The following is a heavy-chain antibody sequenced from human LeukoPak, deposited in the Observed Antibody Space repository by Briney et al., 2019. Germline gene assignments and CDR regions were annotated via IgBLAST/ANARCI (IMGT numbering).Heavy chain of an antibody. CDR3: ARWGLSYTIDY. V-gene: IGHV3-48*03. Sequence: GGSLRLSCAASGFTFSSYEMNWVRQAPGKGLEWVSYISSSGSTIYYADPVKGRFTISRDDARTSLYLQMDSLRAEDTAVYSCARWGLSYTIDYWGQGTLVTVSS. CDR2: ISSSGSTI. D-gene: IGHD2-21*01. J-gene: IGHJ4*02. CDR1: GFTFSSYE.